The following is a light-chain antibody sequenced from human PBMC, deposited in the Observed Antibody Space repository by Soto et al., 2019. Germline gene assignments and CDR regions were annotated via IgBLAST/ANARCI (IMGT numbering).Light chain of an antibody. CDR2: DSS. CDR1: QSVGRS. J-gene: IGKJ3*01. CDR3: QQYDEWTLA. Sequence: VLTQSPATLSVSPGEGATLSCRASQSVGRSLAWYQQKPGQTPRLIMFDSSTRATGIPAKFSGSGSGTEFTLTISSLQSEDFAIFYCQQYDEWTLAFGPXTKVDIK. V-gene: IGKV3-15*01.